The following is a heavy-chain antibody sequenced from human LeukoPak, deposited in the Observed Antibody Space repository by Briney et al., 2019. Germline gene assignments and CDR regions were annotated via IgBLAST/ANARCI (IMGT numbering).Heavy chain of an antibody. CDR2: IYPYDSET. V-gene: IGHV5-51*01. CDR1: EYSFGTW. CDR3: ARPLLAVGLYYFKY. D-gene: IGHD3-3*02. J-gene: IGHJ4*02. Sequence: GESLKISCKLSEYSFGTWIGWVRQMPGKGLEWMGIIYPYDSETRYSPSFQGQVTISVDTSINTAYLHWSILKASDTAMYYCARPLLAVGLYYFKYWARGPLLTVSS.